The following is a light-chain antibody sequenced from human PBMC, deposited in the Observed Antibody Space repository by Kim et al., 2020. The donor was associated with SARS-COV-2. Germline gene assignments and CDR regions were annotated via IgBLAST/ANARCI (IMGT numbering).Light chain of an antibody. CDR3: HQRRDRVT. Sequence: EIVLTQSPATLSLSPGERATLSCRASQSVGPFLAWYQQKPGQAPRFLIYDISERPTGIPTSFSGSGSGTDFTLPTSSLELEDFAVYYCHQRRDRVTFGGGTKVDIK. J-gene: IGKJ4*01. CDR2: DIS. V-gene: IGKV3-11*01. CDR1: QSVGPF.